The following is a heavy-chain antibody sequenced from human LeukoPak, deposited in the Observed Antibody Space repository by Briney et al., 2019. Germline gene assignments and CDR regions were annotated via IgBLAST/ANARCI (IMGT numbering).Heavy chain of an antibody. J-gene: IGHJ4*02. CDR2: IYYSGYT. Sequence: SETLSLTCTVSGGSISSSNYYWGWIRQPPGKGLEWIGSIYYSGYTYYNPSLKSRVTISVDTSKNQFSLKMSSVTAADTAVYYCASGYYYGSGSYFSIADYWGQGTLVTVSS. CDR3: ASGYYYGSGSYFSIADY. V-gene: IGHV4-39*01. D-gene: IGHD3-10*01. CDR1: GGSISSSNYY.